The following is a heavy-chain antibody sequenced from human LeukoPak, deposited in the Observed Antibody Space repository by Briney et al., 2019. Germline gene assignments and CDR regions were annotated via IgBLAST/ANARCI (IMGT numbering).Heavy chain of an antibody. CDR2: INHSGST. CDR3: ARESPYNWNVKGFDY. V-gene: IGHV4-34*01. J-gene: IGHJ4*02. Sequence: PSETLSLTCAVYGGSFSGYYWSWIRQPPGEGLEWIGEINHSGSTNYNPSLKSRVTISVDTSKNQFSLKLSSVTAADTAVYYCARESPYNWNVKGFDYWGQGTLVTVSS. D-gene: IGHD1-1*01. CDR1: GGSFSGYY.